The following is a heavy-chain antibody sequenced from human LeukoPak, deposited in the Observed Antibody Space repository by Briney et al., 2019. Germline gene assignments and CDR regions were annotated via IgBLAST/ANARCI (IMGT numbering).Heavy chain of an antibody. CDR2: IIPILGIA. CDR3: AREVVADPFDY. V-gene: IGHV1-69*04. J-gene: IGHJ4*02. CDR1: GGTFSSYT. D-gene: IGHD2-15*01. Sequence: SVKVSCKASGGTFSSYTISWVRQAPGQGLEWMGMIIPILGIANYAQKFQGRVTITADKSTSTAYMELSSLRSEDTAVYYCAREVVADPFDYWGQGTLVTVSS.